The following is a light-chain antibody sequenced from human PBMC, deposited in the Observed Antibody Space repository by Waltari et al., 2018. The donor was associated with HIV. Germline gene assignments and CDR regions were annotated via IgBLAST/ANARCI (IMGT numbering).Light chain of an antibody. V-gene: IGKV4-1*01. CDR1: MSVLYDANNKNY. CDR3: QQFYKIPWT. CDR2: WSC. J-gene: IGKJ1*01. Sequence: DIVMTQSSGSLVVSAGGRATITCKSTMSVLYDANNKNYLAWNQQKPGQPPKLLLSWSCTREWGVSARFTGSGSGTDFTLTIDNVQSDYAAIYYCQQFYKIPWTFGQGTKVEI.